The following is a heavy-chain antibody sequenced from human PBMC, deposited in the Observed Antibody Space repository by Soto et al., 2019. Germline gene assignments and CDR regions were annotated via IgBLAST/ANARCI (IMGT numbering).Heavy chain of an antibody. CDR3: AREGNIAAAGAYYYYGMDV. Sequence: ASVKVSCKASGYTFTSYGISWVRQAPGQGLEWMGWISAYNGNTNYAQKLQGRVTMTTDTSTSTAYMELRSLRSDDTAVYYCAREGNIAAAGAYYYYGMDVWGQGTTVTVSS. D-gene: IGHD6-13*01. CDR1: GYTFTSYG. V-gene: IGHV1-18*01. J-gene: IGHJ6*02. CDR2: ISAYNGNT.